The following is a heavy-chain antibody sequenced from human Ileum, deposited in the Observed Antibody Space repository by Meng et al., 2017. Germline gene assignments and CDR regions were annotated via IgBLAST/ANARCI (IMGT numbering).Heavy chain of an antibody. CDR2: NYHSGST. CDR3: ARVRSSQMYYFDY. J-gene: IGHJ4*02. V-gene: IGHV4-38-2*02. Sequence: SETLSLTCTVSGYSISSGYYWGWIRQPPGEGLEWIGNNYHSGSTYYNPSLKSRVTISIDTSKNQFSLKLSSVTAADTAVYYCARVRSSQMYYFDYWGQGALVTVSS. D-gene: IGHD6-13*01. CDR1: GYSISSGYY.